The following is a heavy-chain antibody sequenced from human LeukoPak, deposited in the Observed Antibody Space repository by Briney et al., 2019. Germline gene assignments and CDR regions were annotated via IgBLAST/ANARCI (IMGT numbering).Heavy chain of an antibody. J-gene: IGHJ5*02. V-gene: IGHV5-51*01. CDR3: ARHVAYYYDSSGYYRWFDP. D-gene: IGHD3-22*01. Sequence: GESLKISCKGSGYSFTSYWIGWVRRMPGKGLEWMGIIYPGDSDTRYSPSFQGQVTISADKSISTAYLQWSSLKASDTAMYYCARHVAYYYDSSGYYRWFDPWGQGTLVTVSS. CDR2: IYPGDSDT. CDR1: GYSFTSYW.